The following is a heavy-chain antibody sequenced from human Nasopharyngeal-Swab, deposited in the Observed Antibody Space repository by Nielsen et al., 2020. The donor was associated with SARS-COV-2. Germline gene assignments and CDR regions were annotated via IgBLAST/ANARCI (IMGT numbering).Heavy chain of an antibody. CDR3: ARDPRPLAAAGYLVAFDI. V-gene: IGHV3-30*04. D-gene: IGHD6-13*01. CDR1: GFTFSDSA. J-gene: IGHJ3*02. Sequence: GESLKISCAASGFTFSDSAIHWVRQAPGKGLEWVALMSNDGGEKYYADSVKGRFTISRDNSKNTLYLQMNSLRTEDTAMYYCARDPRPLAAAGYLVAFDIWGQGTMVTVSS. CDR2: MSNDGGEK.